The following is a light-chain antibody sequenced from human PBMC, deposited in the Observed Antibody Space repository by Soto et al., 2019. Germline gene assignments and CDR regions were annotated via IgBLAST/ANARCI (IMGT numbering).Light chain of an antibody. Sequence: AIKMTQSPSSLSASVGDRVTITCRASQGIRNDLGWYQQKPGKAPKLLIYAASTLQSGVPSRFSGSGSGTDFNLTISSLQPEDVDTYYCLQDYNSLRTFGQGTKVEIK. V-gene: IGKV1-6*01. J-gene: IGKJ1*01. CDR3: LQDYNSLRT. CDR1: QGIRND. CDR2: AAS.